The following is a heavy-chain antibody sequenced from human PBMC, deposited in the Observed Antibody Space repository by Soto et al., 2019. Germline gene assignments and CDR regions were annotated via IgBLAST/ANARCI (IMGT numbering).Heavy chain of an antibody. CDR2: ISYDGSNK. V-gene: IGHV3-30-3*01. Sequence: QVQLVESGGGVVQPGTSLRLSCAAYRFTFNSYAMHWVRQAPGKGLDWVAVISYDGSNKYYADSVKGRFTISRDNSRNTVSLQVNSLRTEDTALYYCATLGRGTLTGFVDALDIWGQGTMVTVSS. J-gene: IGHJ3*02. CDR3: ATLGRGTLTGFVDALDI. D-gene: IGHD3-9*01. CDR1: RFTFNSYA.